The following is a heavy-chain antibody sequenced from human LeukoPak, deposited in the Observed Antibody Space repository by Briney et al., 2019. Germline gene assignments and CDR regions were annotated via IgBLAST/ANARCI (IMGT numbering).Heavy chain of an antibody. CDR2: ISAYNGNT. J-gene: IGHJ5*02. V-gene: IGHV1-18*01. CDR3: ARRSYDSSGYYYSFDP. CDR1: GYTFTNYG. D-gene: IGHD3-22*01. Sequence: ASVTVSCKASGYTFTNYGISWVRQAPGQGLEWMGWISAYNGNTNYAQKLQGRGTITTDTSTSTAYMELRSLRSDDTAVYYCARRSYDSSGYYYSFDPWGQGTLVTVSS.